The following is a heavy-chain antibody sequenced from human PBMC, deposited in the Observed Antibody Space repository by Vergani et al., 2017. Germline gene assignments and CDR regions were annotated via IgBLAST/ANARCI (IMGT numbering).Heavy chain of an antibody. Sequence: VQLVESGGGLVQPGGSLRLSCAASGFTFRTFALSWFGRAPGKGLGWFSAISGMGGSTYYAASVKGRFTISRDNSKNTLYLQMNSLRAEDTAVYYCANPQRCSGGSCYPGPWGQGTLVTVSS. D-gene: IGHD2-15*01. J-gene: IGHJ4*02. V-gene: IGHV3-23*04. CDR2: ISGMGGST. CDR3: ANPQRCSGGSCYPGP. CDR1: GFTFRTFA.